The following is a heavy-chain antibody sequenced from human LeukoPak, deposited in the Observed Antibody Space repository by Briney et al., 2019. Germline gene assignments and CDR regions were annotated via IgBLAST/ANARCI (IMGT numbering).Heavy chain of an antibody. Sequence: GGSLRLSCAASGFTFSSYAMHWVRQAPGKGLEWVAVISYDGSNKYYADSVKGRFTISRDNSKNTLYLQMNSLRAEDTAVYYCARDRAVVVAVLYYYYYGMDVWGKGTTVTVSS. D-gene: IGHD2-15*01. CDR3: ARDRAVVVAVLYYYYYGMDV. V-gene: IGHV3-30*04. CDR1: GFTFSSYA. J-gene: IGHJ6*04. CDR2: ISYDGSNK.